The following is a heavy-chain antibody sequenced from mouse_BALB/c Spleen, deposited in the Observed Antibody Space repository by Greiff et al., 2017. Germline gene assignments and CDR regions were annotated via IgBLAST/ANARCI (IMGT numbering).Heavy chain of an antibody. V-gene: IGHV3-2*02. CDR1: GYSITSDYA. J-gene: IGHJ4*01. Sequence: EVKVEESGPGLVKPSQSLSLTCTVTGYSITSDYAWNWIRQFPGNKLEWMGYISYSGSTSYNPSLKSRISITRDTSKNQFFLQLNSVTTEDTATYYCARRLLRNYAMDYWGQGTSVTVSS. D-gene: IGHD2-3*01. CDR3: ARRLLRNYAMDY. CDR2: ISYSGST.